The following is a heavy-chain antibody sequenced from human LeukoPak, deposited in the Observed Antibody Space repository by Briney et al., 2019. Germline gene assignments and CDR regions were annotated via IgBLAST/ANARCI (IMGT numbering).Heavy chain of an antibody. CDR1: GFTFSSYW. CDR3: ARDLLPWSCGGDCHEGY. CDR2: INDDGKTT. V-gene: IGHV3-74*03. D-gene: IGHD2-21*02. Sequence: QAGGSLRLSCAASGFTFSSYWMHWVRQAPGEGLVWVSRINDDGKTTQYADSVKGRFTISRDNAKNTVYLQMNSLRVEDTAVYYCARDLLPWSCGGDCHEGYWGPGTLVTVSS. J-gene: IGHJ4*02.